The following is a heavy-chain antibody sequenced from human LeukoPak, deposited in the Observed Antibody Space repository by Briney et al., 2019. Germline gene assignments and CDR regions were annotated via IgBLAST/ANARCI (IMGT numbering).Heavy chain of an antibody. Sequence: GASVKVSYKASGGTFSSYAISWVRQAPGQGLEWMGRIIPIFGTANYAQKFQGRVTITTDESTSTAYMELSSLRSEDTAVYYCASTYDSSGYWFDPWGQGTLVTVSS. CDR2: IIPIFGTA. V-gene: IGHV1-69*05. J-gene: IGHJ5*02. CDR1: GGTFSSYA. D-gene: IGHD3-22*01. CDR3: ASTYDSSGYWFDP.